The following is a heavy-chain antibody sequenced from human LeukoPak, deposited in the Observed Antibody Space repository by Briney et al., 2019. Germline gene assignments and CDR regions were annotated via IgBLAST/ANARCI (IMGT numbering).Heavy chain of an antibody. J-gene: IGHJ4*02. Sequence: PPASVKVSCKASGGTFSSYAISWVRQAHGQGLEWMGGIIPIFGTANYAQKFQGRVTITADESTSTAYMELSSLRSEDTAVYYCARAEDDILTGYSTLDYWGQGTLVTVSS. CDR2: IIPIFGTA. V-gene: IGHV1-69*01. CDR3: ARAEDDILTGYSTLDY. CDR1: GGTFSSYA. D-gene: IGHD3-9*01.